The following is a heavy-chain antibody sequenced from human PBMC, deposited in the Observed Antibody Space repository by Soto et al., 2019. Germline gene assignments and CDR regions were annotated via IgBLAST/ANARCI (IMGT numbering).Heavy chain of an antibody. J-gene: IGHJ6*04. CDR3: ANVPRGVWYYYYGMDV. CDR1: GFTFSSYG. V-gene: IGHV3-30*18. CDR2: ISYDVSNK. Sequence: QVQLVESGGSVVQPGRSLRLSCAASGFTFSSYGMHWVRQAPGKGLEWVAVISYDVSNKYYADSVKGRFTISRDNSKNTMYLQMNSLRAEDTAVYYCANVPRGVWYYYYGMDVWGKGTTVTVSS. D-gene: IGHD3-10*01.